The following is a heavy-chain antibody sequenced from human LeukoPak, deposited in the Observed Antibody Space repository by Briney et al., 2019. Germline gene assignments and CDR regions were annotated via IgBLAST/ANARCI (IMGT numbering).Heavy chain of an antibody. J-gene: IGHJ4*02. D-gene: IGHD6-13*01. CDR1: GFTFSSYA. CDR3: AKGMSRVVAAAGSPFDY. CDR2: ISGSGGST. V-gene: IGHV3-23*01. Sequence: GSLRLSCAASGFTFSSYAMSWVRQAPGKGLEWVSAISGSGGSTYYADSVKGRFTISRDNSKNTLYLQMNSLRAEDTAVYYCAKGMSRVVAAAGSPFDYWGQGTLVTVSS.